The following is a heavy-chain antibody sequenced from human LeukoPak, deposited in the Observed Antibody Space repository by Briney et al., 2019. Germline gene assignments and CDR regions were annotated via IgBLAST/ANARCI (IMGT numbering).Heavy chain of an antibody. D-gene: IGHD2-2*01. CDR3: ARRSNTYYTFDY. J-gene: IGHJ4*02. V-gene: IGHV3-72*01. CDR1: GFTFSDHY. CDR2: SRDKAKSYST. Sequence: PGGSLRLSCAASGFTFSDHYMDWVRQAPGKGLEWLDRSRDKAKSYSTEHAASVKGRFTISRDNSKNSLYLQMNSLKTEDTAVYYCARRSNTYYTFDYWGQGTLVTVSS.